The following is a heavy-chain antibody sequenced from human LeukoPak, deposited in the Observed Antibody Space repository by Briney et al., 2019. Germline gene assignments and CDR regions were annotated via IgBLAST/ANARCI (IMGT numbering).Heavy chain of an antibody. J-gene: IGHJ4*02. CDR2: ISAYNGNT. D-gene: IGHD6-13*01. Sequence: ASVKVSCKASGYTFTSYGISWVRQAPGQGLEWMGWISAYNGNTNYAQKLQGRVSMTTDTSTSTAYMELRSLRSDDTAVYYCARDQPLYSSSWLRHDYWGQGTLVTVSS. CDR3: ARDQPLYSSSWLRHDY. CDR1: GYTFTSYG. V-gene: IGHV1-18*01.